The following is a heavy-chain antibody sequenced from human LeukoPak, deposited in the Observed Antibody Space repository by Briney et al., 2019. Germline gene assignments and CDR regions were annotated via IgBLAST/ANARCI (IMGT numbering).Heavy chain of an antibody. CDR3: ARDDRIRNIVVVVAATAFDI. D-gene: IGHD2-15*01. Sequence: GGSLRLSCAASGFTFSRYSINWVRQAPGKGLEWASSISSSSSYIYYADSVKGRFTISRDNAKNSLYLQMNSLRAEDTAVYYCARDDRIRNIVVVVAATAFDIWGQGTMVTVSS. CDR2: ISSSSSYI. CDR1: GFTFSRYS. J-gene: IGHJ3*02. V-gene: IGHV3-21*01.